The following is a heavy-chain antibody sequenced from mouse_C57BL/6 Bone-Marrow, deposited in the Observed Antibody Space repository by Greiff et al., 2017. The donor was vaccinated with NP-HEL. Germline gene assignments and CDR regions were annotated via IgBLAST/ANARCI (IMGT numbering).Heavy chain of an antibody. J-gene: IGHJ1*03. D-gene: IGHD2-1*01. CDR2: IRLKSDNYAT. V-gene: IGHV6-3*01. CDR3: TGPFYCMIHFDV. Sequence: EVMLVESGGGLVQPGGSMKLSCVASGFTFSNYWMNWVRQSPEKGLEWVAQIRLKSDNYATHYAESVKGRFTISRDDSKSSVYLQMNNLRAEDTGIYYCTGPFYCMIHFDVWGTGTTVTVSS. CDR1: GFTFSNYW.